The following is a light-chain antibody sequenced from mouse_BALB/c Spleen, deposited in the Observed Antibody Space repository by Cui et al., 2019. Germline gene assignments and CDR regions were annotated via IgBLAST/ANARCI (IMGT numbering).Light chain of an antibody. V-gene: IGKV4-58*01. Sequence: ENVLTQSPAIMAASLGQKVTMTCSASSSVSSSYLHWYQQKSGASPKPLIHRTSNLASGVPARFSGSVSGTSYSLTISSVEAEDDATYYCQQWSGYPYTFGGGTKLEIK. J-gene: IGKJ2*01. CDR3: QQWSGYPYT. CDR1: SSVSSSY. CDR2: RTS.